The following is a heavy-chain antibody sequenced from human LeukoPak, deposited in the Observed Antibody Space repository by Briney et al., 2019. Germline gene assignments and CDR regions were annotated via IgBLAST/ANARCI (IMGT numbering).Heavy chain of an antibody. Sequence: GGSLRLSCAASGFTFSSYSMNWVRQAPGKGLEWVSYISSSSGTIYYADSVKGRFTISRDNAKNSLYLQMNSLRAEDTAVYYCAREKYYYDSSGYYRVIDYWGQGTLVTVSS. CDR1: GFTFSSYS. CDR3: AREKYYYDSSGYYRVIDY. CDR2: ISSSSGTI. V-gene: IGHV3-48*01. J-gene: IGHJ4*02. D-gene: IGHD3-22*01.